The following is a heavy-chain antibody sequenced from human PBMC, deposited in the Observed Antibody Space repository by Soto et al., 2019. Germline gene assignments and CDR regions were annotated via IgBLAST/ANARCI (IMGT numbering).Heavy chain of an antibody. J-gene: IGHJ4*02. CDR3: SAARFEMATIANNFDY. CDR2: IIPIFGTP. Sequence: QVQLVQSGAEVKKPGSSVKVSCKASGGTFSSYAISWVRQAPGQGLEWMGGIIPIFGTPNYAQKFQGRVTITADESTSTAYMELSSLRSEDTAVYYCSAARFEMATIANNFDYWGQGTLVTVSS. V-gene: IGHV1-69*01. CDR1: GGTFSSYA. D-gene: IGHD5-12*01.